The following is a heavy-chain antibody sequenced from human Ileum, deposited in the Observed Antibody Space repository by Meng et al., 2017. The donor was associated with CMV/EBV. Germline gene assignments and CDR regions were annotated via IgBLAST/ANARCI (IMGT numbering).Heavy chain of an antibody. J-gene: IGHJ4*02. Sequence: SVKVSCKASGGIFSNYAVSWVRQAPGQGLEWMAGIIPVFGIANYAQKFQGRVTITTDESTNTAYMDLRSLRSEGTAVYYCARTQHSGSYSSLDYWGQGTLVTVSS. D-gene: IGHD1-26*01. CDR1: GGIFSNYA. CDR2: IIPVFGIA. V-gene: IGHV1-69*05. CDR3: ARTQHSGSYSSLDY.